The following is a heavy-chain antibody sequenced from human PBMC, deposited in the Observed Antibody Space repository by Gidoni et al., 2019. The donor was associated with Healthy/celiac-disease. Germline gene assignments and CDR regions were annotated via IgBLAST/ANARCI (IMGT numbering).Heavy chain of an antibody. CDR1: GRSLSSSSYY. V-gene: IGHV4-39*01. CDR3: ATSGIVVVPAASGGFDP. D-gene: IGHD2-2*01. J-gene: IGHJ5*02. CDR2: IYYSGST. Sequence: QLQLQESGPGLVKPSETLSLPCTVSGRSLSSSSYYWGWIRQPPGKGLEWIGSIYYSGSTYYNPSLKSRVTISVDTSKNQFSLKLSSVTAADTAVYYCATSGIVVVPAASGGFDPWGQGTLVTVSS.